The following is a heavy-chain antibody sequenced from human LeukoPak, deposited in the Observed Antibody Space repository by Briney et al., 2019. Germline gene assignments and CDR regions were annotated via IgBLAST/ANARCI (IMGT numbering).Heavy chain of an antibody. V-gene: IGHV3-73*01. CDR1: GFNFSASA. J-gene: IGHJ4*02. Sequence: GGSLRLSCAASGFNFSASAMHWVRQASGKGLEWVGRIRSKTHSYATTYAASVTGRFSISRDDSKNTAYLQMSSLTTEDTAVYYCARDGYHGGIDYWGQGTLVTVSS. D-gene: IGHD5-24*01. CDR2: IRSKTHSYAT. CDR3: ARDGYHGGIDY.